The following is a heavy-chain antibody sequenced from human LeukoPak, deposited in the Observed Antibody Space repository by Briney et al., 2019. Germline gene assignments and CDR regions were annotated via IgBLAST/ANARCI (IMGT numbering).Heavy chain of an antibody. J-gene: IGHJ4*02. V-gene: IGHV1-18*01. CDR1: GYTFTSYG. CDR3: ARDHNYYDSSGYHPFDY. Sequence: ASVKVSCKASGYTFTSYGISWVRQAPGQGLEWMGWISAYNGNTNYAQKLQGRVTMTTDTSTSTAYMELRSLRSDDTAVYYCARDHNYYDSSGYHPFDYWGQGTLVTVSS. D-gene: IGHD3-22*01. CDR2: ISAYNGNT.